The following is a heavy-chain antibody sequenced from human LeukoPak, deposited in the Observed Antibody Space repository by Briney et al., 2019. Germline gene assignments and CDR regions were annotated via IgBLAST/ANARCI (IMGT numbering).Heavy chain of an antibody. CDR2: INPNSGGT. CDR3: ARGFVSDD. Sequence: ASVTVSCKASGYTFTSYDINWVRQAPGQGLEWMGWINPNSGGTNYAQKFQGRVTMTRDTSISTAYMELSRLRSDDTAVYYCARGFVSDDWGQGTLVTVSS. D-gene: IGHD3-10*01. J-gene: IGHJ4*02. V-gene: IGHV1-2*02. CDR1: GYTFTSYD.